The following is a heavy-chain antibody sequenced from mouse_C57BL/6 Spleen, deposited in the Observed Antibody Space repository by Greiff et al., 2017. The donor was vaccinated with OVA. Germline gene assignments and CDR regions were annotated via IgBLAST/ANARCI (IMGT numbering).Heavy chain of an antibody. D-gene: IGHD1-1*01. V-gene: IGHV1-39*01. CDR2: INPNYGTT. J-gene: IGHJ2*01. CDR3: ASSSYYYGSSYLDY. CDR1: GYSFTAYN. Sequence: VQLQQSGPELVKPGASVKISCKASGYSFTAYNMNWVKQSTGKSLEWIGVINPNYGTTSYNQKFKGKATLTVDQSSSTAYMQLNNLTSEDSAVYYCASSSYYYGSSYLDYWGQGTTLTVSS.